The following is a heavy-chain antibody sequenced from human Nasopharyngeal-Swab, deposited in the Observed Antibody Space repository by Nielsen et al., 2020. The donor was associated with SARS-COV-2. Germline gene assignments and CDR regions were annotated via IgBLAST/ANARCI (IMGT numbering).Heavy chain of an antibody. V-gene: IGHV3-11*05. CDR1: GFTFCDYY. CDR2: ISSISSYT. D-gene: IGHD4-17*01. CDR3: ARGTATGWFDP. Sequence: GEPLKISCAASGFTFCDYYMSWIRQAPGKGLEWVSYISSISSYTNYADSVKGRFTISRDNAKNSLYLQMNSLRAEDTAVYYCARGTATGWFDPWGQGTLVTVSS. J-gene: IGHJ5*02.